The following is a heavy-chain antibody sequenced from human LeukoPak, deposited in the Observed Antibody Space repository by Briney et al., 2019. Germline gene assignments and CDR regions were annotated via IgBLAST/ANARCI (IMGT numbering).Heavy chain of an antibody. Sequence: PGGSLRLSFEASGFTLSNYWMTWVRQAPGKGLEWVANIKQDSSAKYYVDSVKGRFTISRDNTKNSLFLQMNSLRADDTAVYYCARDHYVLGSYYYRMNVWGHGTTVTVSS. CDR1: GFTLSNYW. V-gene: IGHV3-7*01. D-gene: IGHD3-10*01. CDR2: IKQDSSAK. J-gene: IGHJ6*02. CDR3: ARDHYVLGSYYYRMNV.